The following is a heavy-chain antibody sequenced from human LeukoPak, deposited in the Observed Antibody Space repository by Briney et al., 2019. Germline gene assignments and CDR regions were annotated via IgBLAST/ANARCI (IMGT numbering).Heavy chain of an antibody. D-gene: IGHD2-2*01. CDR1: GYTFTSYG. CDR2: ISAYNGNT. J-gene: IGHJ6*02. CDR3: AVSEASRYNYGMDV. V-gene: IGHV1-18*01. Sequence: ASVNVSCKASGYTFTSYGISWVRQAPGQGLEWMGWISAYNGNTNYAQKLQGRVTMTTDTSTSTAYMELRSLRSDDTAVYYCAVSEASRYNYGMDVWGQGTTVTVSS.